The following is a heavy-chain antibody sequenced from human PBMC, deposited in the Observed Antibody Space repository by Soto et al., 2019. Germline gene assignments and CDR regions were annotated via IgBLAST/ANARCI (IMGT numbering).Heavy chain of an antibody. D-gene: IGHD2-15*01. CDR3: ARSEEDSDYYYYGMDV. V-gene: IGHV6-1*01. CDR2: TYYRSRWYN. CDR1: GDSVSSNSVA. Sequence: SQTLSLTCVISGDSVSSNSVAWNWVRQSPSRGLEWLGRTYYRSRWYNDYAVSVRSRIAINPDTSKNHFSLQLNSVTPDDTAVYYCARSEEDSDYYYYGMDVWGQGTTVTVYS. J-gene: IGHJ6*02.